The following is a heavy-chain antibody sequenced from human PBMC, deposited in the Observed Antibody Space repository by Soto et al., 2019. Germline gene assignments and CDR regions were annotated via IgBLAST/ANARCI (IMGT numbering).Heavy chain of an antibody. Sequence: PSEILSLTCAVYGGSFSGYYWSWIRQPPGKGLEWIGEINHSGSTNYNPSLKSRVTISVDTSKNQFSLKLSSVTAADTAVYYCARSLWFGELGGFDYWGQGTLVTVSS. D-gene: IGHD3-10*01. CDR3: ARSLWFGELGGFDY. CDR2: INHSGST. V-gene: IGHV4-34*01. J-gene: IGHJ4*02. CDR1: GGSFSGYY.